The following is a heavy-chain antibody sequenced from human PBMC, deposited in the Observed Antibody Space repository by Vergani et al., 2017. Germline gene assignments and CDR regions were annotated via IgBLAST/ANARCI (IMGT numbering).Heavy chain of an antibody. CDR3: ARGVLDSKYRHNWFGP. V-gene: IGHV1-8*01. Sequence: QEQLVQSGAEVRKPGASVKVSCKASGYNFTSFDINWVRLATGQGLEWMGWMNPKSGNTAYAAKCQGRITMTRDSSTDTAYMEMKSLRSEDTAIYFCARGVLDSKYRHNWFGPWGQGTVVTVSS. D-gene: IGHD3/OR15-3a*01. CDR1: GYNFTSFD. J-gene: IGHJ5*02. CDR2: MNPKSGNT.